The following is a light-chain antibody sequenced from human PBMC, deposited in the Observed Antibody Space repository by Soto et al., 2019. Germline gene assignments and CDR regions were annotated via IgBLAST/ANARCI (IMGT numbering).Light chain of an antibody. V-gene: IGLV2-14*01. Sequence: QSALTQSASVSGSPGQSITISCTGTSSDVGGYNDVSWYQQHPGKAPKLIIYDVSNRPSGVSTRFSGSKSGNTASLTISGXXXXXXXDYSCSSYTSTNSWVFGGGTKLTVL. CDR3: SSYTSTNSWV. J-gene: IGLJ3*02. CDR2: DVS. CDR1: SSDVGGYND.